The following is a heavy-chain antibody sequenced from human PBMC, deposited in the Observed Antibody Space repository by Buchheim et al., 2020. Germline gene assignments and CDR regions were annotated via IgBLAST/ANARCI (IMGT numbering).Heavy chain of an antibody. J-gene: IGHJ4*02. CDR3: ARLSDFYDSSDYSSYYFDY. Sequence: QLQLQESGPGLVQPSETLSLSCTVSGGSITSSHYYWGWIRQPSGKGLEWIGNIHYSVSTYYNPSLKSRVTISGDTSKKQFSLKLSSVTAADTAVYYCARLSDFYDSSDYSSYYFDYWGQGTL. D-gene: IGHD3-22*01. CDR1: GGSITSSHYY. V-gene: IGHV4-39*01. CDR2: IHYSVST.